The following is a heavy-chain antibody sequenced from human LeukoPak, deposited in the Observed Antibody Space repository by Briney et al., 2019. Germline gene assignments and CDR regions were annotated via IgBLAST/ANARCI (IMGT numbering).Heavy chain of an antibody. Sequence: ASVKVSCKASGYTFTSYDINWVRQATGQGLEWMGCMNPNSGNTGYAQKFQGRVTMTRNTSISTAYMELSSLRSEDTAVYYCARGRACSSISCYWGHDYYYYGMDVWGQGTTVTVSS. D-gene: IGHD2-2*01. CDR3: ARGRACSSISCYWGHDYYYYGMDV. CDR2: MNPNSGNT. V-gene: IGHV1-8*01. CDR1: GYTFTSYD. J-gene: IGHJ6*02.